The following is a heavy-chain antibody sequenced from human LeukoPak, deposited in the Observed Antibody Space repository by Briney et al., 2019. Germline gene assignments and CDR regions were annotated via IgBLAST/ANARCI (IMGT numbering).Heavy chain of an antibody. CDR2: ISGSGGST. CDR1: GFTFSSYA. CDR3: AKAPNIVVVVAATPDYYYYMDV. V-gene: IGHV3-23*01. J-gene: IGHJ6*03. Sequence: GGSLRLSCAASGFTFSSYAMRWVRQAPGKGLEWVSDISGSGGSTYYADSVKGRFTISRDNSKNTLYLQMNSLRAEDTAVYYCAKAPNIVVVVAATPDYYYYMDVWGKGTTVTVSS. D-gene: IGHD2-15*01.